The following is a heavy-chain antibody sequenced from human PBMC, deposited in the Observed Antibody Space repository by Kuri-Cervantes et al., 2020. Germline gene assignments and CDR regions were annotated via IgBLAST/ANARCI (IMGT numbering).Heavy chain of an antibody. CDR3: ARGRRIAARPGFSYNWFDP. CDR1: GYTFTSYY. J-gene: IGHJ5*02. CDR2: INPNSGGT. V-gene: IGHV1-2*04. D-gene: IGHD6-6*01. Sequence: ASVKVSCKASGYTFTSYYMHWVRQAPGQGLEWMGWINPNSGGTNYAQKFQGWVTMTRNTSISTAYMELSSLRSEDTAVYYCARGRRIAARPGFSYNWFDPWGQGTLVTVSS.